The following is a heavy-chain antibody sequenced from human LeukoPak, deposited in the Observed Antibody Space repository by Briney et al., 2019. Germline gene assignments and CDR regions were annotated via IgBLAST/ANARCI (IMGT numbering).Heavy chain of an antibody. Sequence: SETLSLTCTVSGDSISSYYWNWIRQPPGKGLEWIGYIYYSWSTNYNPSLKSRVTISVDTSKNQFSLKLSSVTAADTAVYYCARARSSGYSFDYWGQGTLVTVSS. D-gene: IGHD3-22*01. J-gene: IGHJ4*02. V-gene: IGHV4-59*01. CDR1: GDSISSYY. CDR2: IYYSWST. CDR3: ARARSSGYSFDY.